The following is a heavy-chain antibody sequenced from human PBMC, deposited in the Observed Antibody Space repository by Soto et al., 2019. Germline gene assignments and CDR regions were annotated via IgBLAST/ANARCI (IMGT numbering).Heavy chain of an antibody. Sequence: ASVKVSCKASGYTFTGYYMHWVRQAPGQGLEWMGWINPNSGGTNYAQKFQGRVTMTRDTSISTAYMELSRLRSDDTAVYSCARVGRIVATNWFDPWGQGTLVTVSS. CDR1: GYTFTGYY. D-gene: IGHD5-12*01. CDR2: INPNSGGT. J-gene: IGHJ5*02. V-gene: IGHV1-2*02. CDR3: ARVGRIVATNWFDP.